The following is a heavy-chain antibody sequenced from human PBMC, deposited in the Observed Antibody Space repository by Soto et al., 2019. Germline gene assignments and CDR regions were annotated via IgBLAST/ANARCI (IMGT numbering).Heavy chain of an antibody. D-gene: IGHD4-17*01. J-gene: IGHJ4*02. CDR2: IYHSGST. Sequence: PSETLSLTCAVSDDSISSSNWWTWVRQPPGKGLEWIGEIYHSGSTNYNPSLKSRVTISVDTSKNQFSLKLSSVTAADTAVYYCASLGHYGDYSDYWGQGTLVTVSS. V-gene: IGHV4-4*02. CDR3: ASLGHYGDYSDY. CDR1: DDSISSSNW.